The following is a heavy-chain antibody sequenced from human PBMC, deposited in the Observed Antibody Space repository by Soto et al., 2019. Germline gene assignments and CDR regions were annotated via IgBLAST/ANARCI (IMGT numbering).Heavy chain of an antibody. CDR1: GDSIDTSSYC. CDR3: ARQGEHNSSYFFDS. D-gene: IGHD6-6*01. CDR2: VCYRGTT. J-gene: IGHJ4*02. Sequence: SETLSLTCTVSGDSIDTSSYCWGWIRQPPGKGLEWIGSVCYRGTTYYNPSLKSRLTISVDTSKRQFSLKLSSVTAADTAVFYCARQGEHNSSYFFDSWGQGTLVTVS. V-gene: IGHV4-39*01.